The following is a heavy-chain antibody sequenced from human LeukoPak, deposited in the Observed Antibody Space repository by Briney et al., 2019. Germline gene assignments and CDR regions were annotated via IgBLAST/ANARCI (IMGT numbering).Heavy chain of an antibody. Sequence: GGSLRLSCAASGFTFSSYAMSWVRQAPGKGLEWVSAISGSGGSTYYADFVKGRFTISRDNSKNTLYLQMNSLRAEDTAVYYCARAPIAAAGTRNWFDPWGQGTLVTVSS. J-gene: IGHJ5*02. D-gene: IGHD6-13*01. CDR3: ARAPIAAAGTRNWFDP. CDR2: ISGSGGST. V-gene: IGHV3-23*01. CDR1: GFTFSSYA.